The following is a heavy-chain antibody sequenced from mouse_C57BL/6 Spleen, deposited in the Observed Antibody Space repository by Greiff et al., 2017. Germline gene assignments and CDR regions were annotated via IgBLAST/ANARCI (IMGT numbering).Heavy chain of an antibody. J-gene: IGHJ3*01. CDR3: RDLTGRFAY. CDR2: YPGSGNTY. V-gene: IGHV1-83*01. D-gene: IGHD4-1*01. CDR1: YTFTDYYM. Sequence: VQLQQSGPELVKPGASVKMSCKASGYTFTDYYMHWVKQKPGKGLEWIGEIYPGSGNTYYNEKFKGKATLTADTSSSTAYMQLSSLTSEDSAVYSCARDLTGRFAYWGQGTLVTVSA.